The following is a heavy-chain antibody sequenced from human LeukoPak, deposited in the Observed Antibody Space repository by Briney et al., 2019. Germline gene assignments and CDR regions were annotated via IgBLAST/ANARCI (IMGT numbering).Heavy chain of an antibody. Sequence: SETLSLTCTVSGGSISNYYWNCIRQPPGKGLEWIGYIYYSGSTNYNPSLKSRVTISVDTSKNQFSLKLSSVTAADTAVYYCAREDCSGGSCYSAYWGQGTLVTVSS. CDR3: AREDCSGGSCYSAY. CDR2: IYYSGST. D-gene: IGHD2-15*01. CDR1: GGSISNYY. V-gene: IGHV4-59*01. J-gene: IGHJ4*02.